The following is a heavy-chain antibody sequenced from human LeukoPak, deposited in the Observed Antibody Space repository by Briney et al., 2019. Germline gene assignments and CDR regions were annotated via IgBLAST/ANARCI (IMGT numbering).Heavy chain of an antibody. CDR1: GGSISSGGYY. CDR3: ARENYGDYWINWFDP. Sequence: PSETLSLTCTVSGGSISSGGYYWSWIRQHPGKGLEWIGYIYYSGSTYYNPSLKSRVTISVDTSKNQFSLKLSSVTAADMAVYYCARENYGDYWINWFDPWGQGTLVTVSS. CDR2: IYYSGST. D-gene: IGHD4-17*01. V-gene: IGHV4-31*03. J-gene: IGHJ5*02.